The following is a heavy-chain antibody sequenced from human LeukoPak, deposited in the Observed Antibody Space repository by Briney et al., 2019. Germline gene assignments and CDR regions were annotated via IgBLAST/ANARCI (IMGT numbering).Heavy chain of an antibody. Sequence: GGSLRLSCAASGFTSDDYAIHWVRQAPGKGLEWVAVIWYDGSNKYYADSVKGRFTISRDNSKNTLYLQMNSLRAEDTAVYYCAKGYSEDILSYFDYWGQGTLVTVSS. CDR3: AKGYSEDILSYFDY. CDR1: GFTSDDYA. CDR2: IWYDGSNK. D-gene: IGHD3-9*01. J-gene: IGHJ4*02. V-gene: IGHV3-33*06.